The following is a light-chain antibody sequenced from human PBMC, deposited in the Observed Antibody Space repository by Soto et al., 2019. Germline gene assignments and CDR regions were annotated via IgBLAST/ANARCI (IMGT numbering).Light chain of an antibody. Sequence: EIVLTQSPGTLSLSPVERATLSCRASQSVSSYLAWYQQKPGQAPRLLIYDASNRATGIPTRFSGGGSGTEFTLTIRSLQSEDFAVYSCQQYNSWPITFGQGTRLEIK. CDR3: QQYNSWPIT. V-gene: IGKV3D-15*01. CDR1: QSVSSY. J-gene: IGKJ5*01. CDR2: DAS.